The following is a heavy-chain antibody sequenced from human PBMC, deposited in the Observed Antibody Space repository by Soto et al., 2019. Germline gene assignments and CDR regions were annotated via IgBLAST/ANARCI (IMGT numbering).Heavy chain of an antibody. Sequence: PEKRLEWIGYIHDSGSTNYNTSRKSRVTISVDTSNNQFSLKLSSVTAADTAVYYCATGRFSAVIRGVIMFDPGCQGTRVTVS. D-gene: IGHD3-16*02. CDR2: IHDSGST. V-gene: IGHV4-59*01. CDR3: ATGRFSAVIRGVIMFDP. J-gene: IGHJ5*02.